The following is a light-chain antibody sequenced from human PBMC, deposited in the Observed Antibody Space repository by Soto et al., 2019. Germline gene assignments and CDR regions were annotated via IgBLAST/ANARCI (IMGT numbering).Light chain of an antibody. CDR2: EVI. CDR3: ASNAGSSRHVV. V-gene: IGLV2-8*01. J-gene: IGLJ2*01. CDR1: RSDIGDSNY. Sequence: QSALTQPPSASGSPGQSVTISCTGSRSDIGDSNYVSWYKQHPRKAPKLIISEVINRPSGVPDRFSASKSGNTASLTISGLQAEDEADYYCASNAGSSRHVVFVGGTNVTVL.